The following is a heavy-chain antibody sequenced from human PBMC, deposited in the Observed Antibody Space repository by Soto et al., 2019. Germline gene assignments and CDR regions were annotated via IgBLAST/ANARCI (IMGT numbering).Heavy chain of an antibody. D-gene: IGHD3-10*01. CDR3: AREGTSGSHYYYCMDV. Sequence: EVQLVESGGGLVQPGGSLRLSCAASGFTFSSYEMNWVRQAPGKGLEWVSYISSSGSTIYYADSVKGRFTISRDNAKHSLYLQMNSLRAEDTAVYYCAREGTSGSHYYYCMDVWGQGTTVTVSS. V-gene: IGHV3-48*03. J-gene: IGHJ6*02. CDR1: GFTFSSYE. CDR2: ISSSGSTI.